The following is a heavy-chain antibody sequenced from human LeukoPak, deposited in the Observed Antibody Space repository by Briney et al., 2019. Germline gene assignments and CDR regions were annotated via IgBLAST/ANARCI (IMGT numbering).Heavy chain of an antibody. D-gene: IGHD2-15*01. CDR2: ISYDGSNK. Sequence: GGSLRLSCAASGFTFSSYGMHWVRQAPGKGLEWVAVISYDGSNKYYADSVKGRFTISRDNSKNTLYLQMNSLRAEDTAVYYCAKGPCSGGSCYAAWSDPWGQGTLVTVSS. V-gene: IGHV3-30*18. CDR1: GFTFSSYG. J-gene: IGHJ5*02. CDR3: AKGPCSGGSCYAAWSDP.